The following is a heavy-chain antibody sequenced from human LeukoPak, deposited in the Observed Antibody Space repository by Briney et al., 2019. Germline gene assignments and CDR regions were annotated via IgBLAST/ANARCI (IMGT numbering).Heavy chain of an antibody. J-gene: IGHJ6*02. D-gene: IGHD5-12*01. CDR2: ISSSSSYI. CDR3: ARADIVATFYYYYGMDV. CDR1: GFTFSSYS. V-gene: IGHV3-21*01. Sequence: PGGSLRLSCAASGFTFSSYSMNWVRQAPGKGLEWVSSISSSSSYIYYADSVKGRFTISRDNAKNPLYLQMNSLRAEDTAVYYCARADIVATFYYYYGMDVWGQGTTVTVSS.